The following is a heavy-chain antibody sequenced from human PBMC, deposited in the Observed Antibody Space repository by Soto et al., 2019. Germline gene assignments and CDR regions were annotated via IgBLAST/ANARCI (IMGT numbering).Heavy chain of an antibody. CDR2: IYHTGTT. D-gene: IGHD6-13*01. CDR1: GGSISSSNL. CDR3: ARSPRSVSAGGIDY. J-gene: IGHJ4*02. Sequence: QVQLQESGPGLVKPSGTLSLTCAVSGGSISSSNLWTWVRQPPGKGLEWIGEIYHTGTTNYNPSLKSRVTISVDTSKNHFSLKLSSVTAADTAVYYCARSPRSVSAGGIDYWGQGILVTVSS. V-gene: IGHV4-4*02.